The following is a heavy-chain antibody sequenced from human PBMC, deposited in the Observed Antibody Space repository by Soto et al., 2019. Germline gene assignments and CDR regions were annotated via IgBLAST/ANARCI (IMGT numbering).Heavy chain of an antibody. CDR3: AKDLGYTSSWYYALHI. CDR1: GFSFSSYA. J-gene: IGHJ3*02. CDR2: ISGSGGTT. D-gene: IGHD6-13*01. Sequence: EVQLLESGGGLVQPGGSLRLSCVGSGFSFSSYAMNWVRQAPGQGLEWVSGISGSGGTTFYADSVKGRFTISRDNSKNTLYLQMNSPRAEDTAVYYCAKDLGYTSSWYYALHIWGQGTMVTVSS. V-gene: IGHV3-23*01.